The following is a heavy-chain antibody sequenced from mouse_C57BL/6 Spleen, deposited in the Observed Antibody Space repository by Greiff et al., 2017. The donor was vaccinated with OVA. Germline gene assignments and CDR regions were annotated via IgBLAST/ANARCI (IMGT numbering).Heavy chain of an antibody. CDR2: INPSSGYT. D-gene: IGHD1-1*01. Sequence: FQLQQSGAELARPGASVKMSCKASGYTFTSYTMHWVKQRPGQGLEWIGYINPSSGYTKYNQKFKDKATLTADKSSSTAYMQLSSLTSEDSAVYYCARSLRSYAMDYWGQGTSVTVSS. CDR1: GYTFTSYT. J-gene: IGHJ4*01. CDR3: ARSLRSYAMDY. V-gene: IGHV1-4*01.